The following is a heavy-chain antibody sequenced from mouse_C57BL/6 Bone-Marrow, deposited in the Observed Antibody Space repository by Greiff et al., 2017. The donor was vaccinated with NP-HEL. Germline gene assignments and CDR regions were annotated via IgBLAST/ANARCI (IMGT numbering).Heavy chain of an antibody. CDR2: IHPNSGST. CDR3: ARRRRQLRFAY. Sequence: VQLQQPGAELVKPGASVKLSCKASGYTFTSYWMHWVKQRPGQGLEWIGMIHPNSGSTNYNEKFKSKAKLTVDKSSSTAYMQLSSLTSEDSAVYYCARRRRQLRFAYWGQGTLVTVSA. CDR1: GYTFTSYW. D-gene: IGHD3-2*02. J-gene: IGHJ3*01. V-gene: IGHV1-64*01.